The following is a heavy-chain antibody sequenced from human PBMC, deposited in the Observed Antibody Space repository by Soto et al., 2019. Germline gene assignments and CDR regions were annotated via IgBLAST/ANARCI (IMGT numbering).Heavy chain of an antibody. CDR2: ISAYNGNT. V-gene: IGHV1-18*01. CDR1: GYTFTSYG. J-gene: IGHJ5*02. CDR3: ALLPGQWLVGGWFDP. D-gene: IGHD6-19*01. Sequence: QVQLVQSGAEVKKPGASVKVSCKASGYTFTSYGISWVRQAPGQGLEWMGWISAYNGNTNYAQKLQGRVTMTTDTSXITAYMELRSVRSDDTAVYYCALLPGQWLVGGWFDPWGQGTLVTVSS.